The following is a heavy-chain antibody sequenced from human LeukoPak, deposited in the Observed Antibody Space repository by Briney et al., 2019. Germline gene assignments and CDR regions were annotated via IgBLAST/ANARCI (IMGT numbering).Heavy chain of an antibody. CDR1: GYTFTGYY. D-gene: IGHD4-17*01. V-gene: IGHV1-2*02. CDR3: ARDRTTVTTGYYGMDV. Sequence: GASVKVSCKASGYTFTGYYMRWVRQAPGQGLEWMGWINPNTGVTNYAQKFQGRVTLTRDTSIITAYMELTRLRSDDTAVYYCARDRTTVTTGYYGMDVWGQGTTVTVSS. CDR2: INPNTGVT. J-gene: IGHJ6*02.